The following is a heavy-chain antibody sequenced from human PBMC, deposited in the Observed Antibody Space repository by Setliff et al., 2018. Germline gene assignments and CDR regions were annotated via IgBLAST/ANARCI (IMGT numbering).Heavy chain of an antibody. CDR1: GFSLSTSGMC. CDR3: SRILEYCSSTSCYTLDY. CDR2: IDWDDDK. D-gene: IGHD2-2*02. V-gene: IGHV2-70*11. J-gene: IGHJ4*02. Sequence: SGPTLVNPTQTLTLTCTFSGFSLSTSGMCVSWIRQPPGKALEWLARIDWDDDKYYSTSLKTRLTISKDTSKNQVVLTMTNMDPVDTATYYCSRILEYCSSTSCYTLDYWGQGTLVTVSS.